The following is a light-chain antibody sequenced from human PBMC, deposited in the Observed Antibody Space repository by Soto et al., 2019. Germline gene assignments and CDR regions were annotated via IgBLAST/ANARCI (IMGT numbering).Light chain of an antibody. CDR2: ANN. CDR1: NSNVGNNT. J-gene: IGLJ1*01. Sequence: QSVLTQPPSASGTPGQRVTISCSGSNSNVGNNTVNWYQQFPGTSPRLLIEANNQRASGVPDRFSGSKSGNTASLTISGLQAEDDADYYCCSSAGLHTYLFGTGTKLTVL. CDR3: CSSAGLHTYL. V-gene: IGLV1-44*01.